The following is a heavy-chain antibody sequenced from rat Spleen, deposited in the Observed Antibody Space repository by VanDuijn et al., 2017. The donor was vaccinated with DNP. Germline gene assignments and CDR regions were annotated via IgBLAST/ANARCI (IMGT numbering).Heavy chain of an antibody. CDR1: GFTFSDYN. CDR3: TRGVTYYFDY. Sequence: EVQLVESGGGLVQPGRSLKLACVASGFTFSDYNLAWVRQAPKKGLDWVATIMYEETRAYYRDSVKGRFTVSRDDSTSTLYLQMDSLRSEDTATYYCTRGVTYYFDYWGQGVLVTVSS. V-gene: IGHV5S10*01. J-gene: IGHJ2*01. D-gene: IGHD4-5*01. CDR2: IMYEETRA.